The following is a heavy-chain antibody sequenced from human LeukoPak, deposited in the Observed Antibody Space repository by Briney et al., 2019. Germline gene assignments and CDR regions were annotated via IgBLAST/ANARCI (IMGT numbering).Heavy chain of an antibody. CDR1: GGSFSGYY. CDR2: IYHSGST. Sequence: PSEALSLTCAVYGGSFSGYYWSWIRQPPGKGLEWIGYIYHSGSTYYNPSLKSRVTISVDRSKNQFSLKLSSVTAADTAVYYCAREDGDYVPDWGQGTLVTVSS. CDR3: AREDGDYVPD. D-gene: IGHD4-17*01. J-gene: IGHJ4*02. V-gene: IGHV4-34*01.